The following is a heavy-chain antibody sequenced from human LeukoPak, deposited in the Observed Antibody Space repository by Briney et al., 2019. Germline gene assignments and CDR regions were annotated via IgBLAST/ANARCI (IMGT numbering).Heavy chain of an antibody. CDR1: GGSISSGDYY. CDR3: ARGVVPAALNWFDP. J-gene: IGHJ5*02. Sequence: PSQTLSLTCTVSGGSISSGDYYWSWIRKPPGKGLEWIGYIYYSGSTYYNPSLKSRVTISVDTSKNQFSLKLSSVTAADTAVYYCARGVVPAALNWFDPWGQGTLVTVSS. V-gene: IGHV4-30-4*01. CDR2: IYYSGST. D-gene: IGHD2-2*01.